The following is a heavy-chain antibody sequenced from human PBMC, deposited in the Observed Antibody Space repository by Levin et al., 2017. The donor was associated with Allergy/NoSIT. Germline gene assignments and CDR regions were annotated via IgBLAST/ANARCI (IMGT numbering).Heavy chain of an antibody. V-gene: IGHV4-31*02. CDR1: GGSISSGGYY. CDR3: AREFHPYYYMDV. CDR2: ISSGGIT. J-gene: IGHJ6*03. Sequence: SQTLSLTCAVSGGSISSGGYYWSWIRQHPGKGLEWIGYISSGGITYYNPSLKSRLTISRDTSKNQFSLKLNSMTAADTAVYYCAREFHPYYYMDVWGKGTTVAVSS.